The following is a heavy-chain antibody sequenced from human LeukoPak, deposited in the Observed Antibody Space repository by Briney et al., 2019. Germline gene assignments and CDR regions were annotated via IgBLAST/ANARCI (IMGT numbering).Heavy chain of an antibody. CDR1: GFTFSDFY. J-gene: IGHJ6*02. CDR3: ARAIWFGGMDV. Sequence: PGGSLRLSCAASGFTFSDFYMSWVRQAPGKGLEWVANIKQDGSEKYYVDSVKGRFTISRDNAKNSLYLQMNSLRAEDTAVYYCARAIWFGGMDVWGQGTTVTVSS. V-gene: IGHV3-7*01. D-gene: IGHD3-10*01. CDR2: IKQDGSEK.